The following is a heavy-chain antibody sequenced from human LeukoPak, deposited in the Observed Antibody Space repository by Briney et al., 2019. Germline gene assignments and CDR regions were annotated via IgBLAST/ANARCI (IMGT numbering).Heavy chain of an antibody. Sequence: PSETLSLTCTVSGGSISSYYWSWIRQPPGKGLEWIGYIYYSGSTNYNPSLKSRVTISVDTSKNQFSLKLSSVTAADTAMYYCARAAAGPTPDYWGQGTLVTVSS. V-gene: IGHV4-59*01. CDR2: IYYSGST. CDR3: ARAAAGPTPDY. CDR1: GGSISSYY. D-gene: IGHD6-13*01. J-gene: IGHJ4*02.